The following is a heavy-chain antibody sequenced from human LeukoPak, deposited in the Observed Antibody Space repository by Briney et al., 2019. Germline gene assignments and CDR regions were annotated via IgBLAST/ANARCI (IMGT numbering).Heavy chain of an antibody. CDR3: ARICGYSGYDWGNIDY. D-gene: IGHD5-12*01. CDR2: IYPGDSDT. Sequence: GESLKISCKGSGYSFTSYWIGWVRQMPGKGLEWMGIIYPGDSDTRYSPSFQGQVTISADKSISTAYLQWSSLKASDTAMYDCARICGYSGYDWGNIDYWGQGTLVTVSA. V-gene: IGHV5-51*01. J-gene: IGHJ4*02. CDR1: GYSFTSYW.